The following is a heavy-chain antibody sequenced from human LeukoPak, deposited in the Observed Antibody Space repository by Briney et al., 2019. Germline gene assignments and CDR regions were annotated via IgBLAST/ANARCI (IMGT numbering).Heavy chain of an antibody. V-gene: IGHV1-18*01. CDR2: ISAYNGNT. CDR1: GYTFTSYG. Sequence: ASVKVSCKASGYTFTSYGISWVRQAPGQGLEWMGWISAYNGNTNYAQKLQGRVTMTTDTSTSTAYMELRSLRSDDTAVYYCARGGYSGRPYYYYYAMDVWGQGTTVTVSS. D-gene: IGHD4-11*01. CDR3: ARGGYSGRPYYYYYAMDV. J-gene: IGHJ6*02.